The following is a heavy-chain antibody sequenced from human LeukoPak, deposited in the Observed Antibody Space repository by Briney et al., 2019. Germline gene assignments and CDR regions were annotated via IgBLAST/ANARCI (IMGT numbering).Heavy chain of an antibody. V-gene: IGHV4-4*02. CDR3: ARHRTGSYPVGFDP. D-gene: IGHD1-26*01. Sequence: SGTLSLTCAVSGGSISSSNWWSWVRQPPGKGLEWIGTIYYSGSTYYNPSLKSRVTISVDTSKNQFSLKLSAVTAADTAVYYCARHRTGSYPVGFDPWGQGTLVTVSS. CDR2: IYYSGST. J-gene: IGHJ5*02. CDR1: GGSISSSNW.